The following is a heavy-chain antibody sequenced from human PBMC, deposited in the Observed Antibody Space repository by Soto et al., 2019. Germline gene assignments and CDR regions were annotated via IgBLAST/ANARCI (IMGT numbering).Heavy chain of an antibody. CDR3: AKGGVGSTSNAFDI. D-gene: IGHD1-26*01. V-gene: IGHV3-23*01. Sequence: ELQLLESGGGLVQPGGSLRLSCVASEFTFSSYAMSWVRQAPGKGLEWVSAISGSGGSTYYADSVKGRFAVSRDNSKNTLYLQMNSLRAEDTAVYYCAKGGVGSTSNAFDIWGQGTMVTVSS. CDR2: ISGSGGST. J-gene: IGHJ3*02. CDR1: EFTFSSYA.